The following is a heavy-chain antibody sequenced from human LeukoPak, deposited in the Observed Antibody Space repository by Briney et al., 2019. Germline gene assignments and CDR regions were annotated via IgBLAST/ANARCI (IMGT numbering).Heavy chain of an antibody. V-gene: IGHV3-33*01. CDR3: ARDAGGIVVVPAALVDY. D-gene: IGHD2-2*01. CDR2: IWYDGSNK. CDR1: GFTFSSYG. Sequence: GRSLRLSCAASGFTFSSYGMHWVRQAPGKGLEWVAVIWYDGSNKYYADSVKGRFTISRDNSKNTLYLQMNSLRAEDTAVYYCARDAGGIVVVPAALVDYWGQGTLVTVSS. J-gene: IGHJ4*02.